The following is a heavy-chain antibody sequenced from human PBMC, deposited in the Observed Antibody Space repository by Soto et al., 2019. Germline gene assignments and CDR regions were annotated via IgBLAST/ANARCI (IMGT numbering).Heavy chain of an antibody. J-gene: IGHJ4*02. CDR2: IYYSGST. V-gene: IGHV4-59*01. CDR1: GGSISSYY. CDR3: ARWRYVYSFDY. D-gene: IGHD5-18*01. Sequence: QVQLQESGPGLVKPSETLSLTCTVSGGSISSYYWSWIRQPPGKGLEWIGYIYYSGSTNYNPSLKSRVTISVDTSKNQFSLKLSSVTAADTAVYDCARWRYVYSFDYWGQGTLVTVSS.